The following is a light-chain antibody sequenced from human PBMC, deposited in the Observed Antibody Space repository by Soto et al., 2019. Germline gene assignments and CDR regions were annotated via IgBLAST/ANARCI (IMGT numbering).Light chain of an antibody. V-gene: IGKV1-8*01. CDR3: HQYQSFTT. Sequence: AIRMTQSPSSFSASTGDRVTITCRASQGISSYLAWYQQKPGKAPKLLIYAASTLQSGVPSRFSGSGSGTDFTLTISCLQSEDFATYYCHQYQSFTTFGPGTRV. J-gene: IGKJ1*01. CDR2: AAS. CDR1: QGISSY.